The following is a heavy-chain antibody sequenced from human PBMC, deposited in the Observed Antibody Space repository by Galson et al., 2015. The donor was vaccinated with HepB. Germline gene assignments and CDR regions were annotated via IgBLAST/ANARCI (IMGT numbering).Heavy chain of an antibody. J-gene: IGHJ4*02. D-gene: IGHD6-19*01. CDR3: ANSIAVAAAVFDY. CDR1: GFTFSSYA. V-gene: IGHV3-30*04. CDR2: ISYDGSNK. Sequence: SLRLSCAASGFTFSSYAMHWVRQAPGKGLEWVAVISYDGSNKYYADSVKGRFTISRDNSKNTLYLQMNSLRAEDTAVYYCANSIAVAAAVFDYWGQGTLVTVSS.